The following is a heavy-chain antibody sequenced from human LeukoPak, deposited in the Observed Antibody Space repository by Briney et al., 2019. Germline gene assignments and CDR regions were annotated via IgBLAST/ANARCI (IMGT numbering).Heavy chain of an antibody. Sequence: GGSLRLSCAASGFSFSSHSVYWVRQAPGKGLEWISLISGSGGNTKYADSVKGRFTTSRDNSKSTLYLQMNSLRAEDTAVYYCAKDPYGSGSYNWFDPWGQGTLVTVSP. J-gene: IGHJ5*02. D-gene: IGHD3-10*01. CDR2: ISGSGGNT. CDR1: GFSFSSHS. V-gene: IGHV3-23*01. CDR3: AKDPYGSGSYNWFDP.